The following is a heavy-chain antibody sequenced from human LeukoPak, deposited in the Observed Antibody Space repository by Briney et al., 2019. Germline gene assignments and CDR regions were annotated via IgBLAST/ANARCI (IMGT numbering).Heavy chain of an antibody. J-gene: IGHJ6*02. CDR3: ARDMTTVTTVIGWPPYYYYYYGMDV. CDR2: ISSSSYI. D-gene: IGHD4-4*01. Sequence: GGSLRLSCAASGFTFSSYSMTWVRQAPGKGLEWVSSISSSSYIYYADSVKGRFSISRDNAKNSLYLQMNSLRAEDTAVYYCARDMTTVTTVIGWPPYYYYYYGMDVWGQGTTVTVSS. V-gene: IGHV3-21*01. CDR1: GFTFSSYS.